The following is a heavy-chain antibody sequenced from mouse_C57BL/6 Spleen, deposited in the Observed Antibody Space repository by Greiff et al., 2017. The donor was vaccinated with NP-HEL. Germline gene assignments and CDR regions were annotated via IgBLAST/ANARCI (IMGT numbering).Heavy chain of an antibody. D-gene: IGHD2-4*01. J-gene: IGHJ3*01. CDR1: GYTFTSYW. V-gene: IGHV1-64*01. CDR2: IHPNSGST. Sequence: QVQLQQPGAELVKPGASVKLSCKASGYTFTSYWMHWVKQRPGQGLEWIGMIHPNSGSTNYNEKFKSKATLTVDKSSSTAYMQLSSLTSEDSEVYYCADYDYDVFAYWGQGTLVTVSA. CDR3: ADYDYDVFAY.